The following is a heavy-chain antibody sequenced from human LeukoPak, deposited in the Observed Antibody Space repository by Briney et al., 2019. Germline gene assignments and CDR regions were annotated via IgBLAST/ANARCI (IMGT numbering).Heavy chain of an antibody. Sequence: ASETLSLTCTVSGGSISGDHWNWIRHPPGKGLEWIGNIYYSGNTNYNPSLKSRVTISVDTSKNQFSLKLSSVTAADTAVYYCARRNDFHIWGQGTMVTVSS. J-gene: IGHJ3*02. CDR3: ARRNDFHI. CDR1: GGSISGDH. V-gene: IGHV4-59*08. CDR2: IYYSGNT.